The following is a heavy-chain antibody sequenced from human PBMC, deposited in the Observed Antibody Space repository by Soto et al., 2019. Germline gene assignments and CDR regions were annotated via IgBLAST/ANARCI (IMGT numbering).Heavy chain of an antibody. J-gene: IGHJ2*01. V-gene: IGHV1-2*04. D-gene: IGHD6-19*01. Sequence: QVQLVQSGAEVKKPGASVKVSCKASGYTFTGYYMHWVLQAPGQGLEWMGWIHPNSGGTNYAQKFQGWVTMTRATSISTACMELSRLRSDDTAVYYCERDRVGSSGWYFDWYFDLWGRGTLVTVSS. CDR3: ERDRVGSSGWYFDWYFDL. CDR1: GYTFTGYY. CDR2: IHPNSGGT.